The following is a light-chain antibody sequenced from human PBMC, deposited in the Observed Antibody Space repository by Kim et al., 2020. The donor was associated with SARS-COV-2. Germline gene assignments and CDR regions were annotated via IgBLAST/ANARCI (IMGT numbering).Light chain of an antibody. J-gene: IGLJ2*01. CDR3: AAWDDSLNGVV. V-gene: IGLV1-44*01. CDR2: SNT. CDR1: SSNIGINT. Sequence: QAVVTQPPSASGTPGQRVTISCSGSSSNIGINTVDWYQQFPGTTPKLLIHSNTQRPSGVPERFSGSKSVTSASLAISGLQSEDEADYYCAAWDDSLNGVVFGGGTQLTVL.